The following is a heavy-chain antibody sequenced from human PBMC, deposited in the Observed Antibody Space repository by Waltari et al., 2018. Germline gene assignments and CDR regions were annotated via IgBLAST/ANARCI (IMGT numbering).Heavy chain of an antibody. J-gene: IGHJ4*02. V-gene: IGHV3-21*01. D-gene: IGHD7-27*01. Sequence: EVQLVESGGGLVQPGGSLRPSCGTSGFSFRRYSLNWVRQAPGKGLEWVSSISSSTTYIHYADSVKGRFTISRDNAKNSLYLQMNSLRVEDTAVYYCVSGGWGFYFDYWGQGTVVTVSS. CDR1: GFSFRRYS. CDR3: VSGGWGFYFDY. CDR2: ISSSTTYI.